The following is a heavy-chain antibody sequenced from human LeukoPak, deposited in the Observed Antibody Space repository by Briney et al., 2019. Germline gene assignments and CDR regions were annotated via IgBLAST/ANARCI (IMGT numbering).Heavy chain of an antibody. CDR3: ARANIAAAGRSFGFEI. CDR2: IYYSGST. D-gene: IGHD6-13*01. CDR1: GGSISSSSYY. J-gene: IGHJ3*02. V-gene: IGHV4-39*07. Sequence: SETLSLTCTVSGGSISSSSYYWGWIRQPPGKGLEWIGRIYYSGSTYYNPSLKSRFTISVDTSKNQFSLKLSSVTAAGTAVFYWARANIAAAGRSFGFEILGQGTMVTVSS.